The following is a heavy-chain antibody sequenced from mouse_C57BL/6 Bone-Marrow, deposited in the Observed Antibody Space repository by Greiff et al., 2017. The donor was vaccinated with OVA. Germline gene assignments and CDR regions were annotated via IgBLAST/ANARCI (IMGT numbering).Heavy chain of an antibody. Sequence: EVLLVESGAGLVKPGGSLKLSCAASGFTFSSYAMSWVRQTPEKRLEWVATISDGGSYTYYPDNVKGRFTITRDNATNNLYLQMSHLKSEDTAMYYCARVFYDPFDYWGQGTTLTVSS. CDR2: ISDGGSYT. D-gene: IGHD2-3*01. CDR1: GFTFSSYA. V-gene: IGHV5-4*01. CDR3: ARVFYDPFDY. J-gene: IGHJ2*01.